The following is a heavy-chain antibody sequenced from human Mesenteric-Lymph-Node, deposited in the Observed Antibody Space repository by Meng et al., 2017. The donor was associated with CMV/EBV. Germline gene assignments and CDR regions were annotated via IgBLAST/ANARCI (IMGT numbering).Heavy chain of an antibody. V-gene: IGHV3-30*03. Sequence: GESLKISCAASGFTFSSYVMHWVRQAPGKGLEGVAVIAYDGSTKYYADSEKGRFTISRDDSKSTLYLQMHSLRNEDSAVYYCARGLGGSGWSPYYYGLDVWGQGTTVTVSS. CDR3: ARGLGGSGWSPYYYGLDV. CDR2: IAYDGSTK. J-gene: IGHJ6*02. D-gene: IGHD6-19*01. CDR1: GFTFSSYV.